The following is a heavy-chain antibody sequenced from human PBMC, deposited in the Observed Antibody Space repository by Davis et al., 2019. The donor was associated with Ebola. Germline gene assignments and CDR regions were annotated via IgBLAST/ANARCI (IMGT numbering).Heavy chain of an antibody. V-gene: IGHV1-8*01. D-gene: IGHD3-22*01. J-gene: IGHJ3*01. Sequence: AASVKVSCNASGYILTSYDINWVRQATGQGLEWMGWMNPNSGNTGYARKFQDRVTMTRDTSMNTAYMELSSLRSEDTAVYYCARRRWSSSGCIFSWGQGTMVTVSS. CDR1: GYILTSYD. CDR2: MNPNSGNT. CDR3: ARRRWSSSGCIFS.